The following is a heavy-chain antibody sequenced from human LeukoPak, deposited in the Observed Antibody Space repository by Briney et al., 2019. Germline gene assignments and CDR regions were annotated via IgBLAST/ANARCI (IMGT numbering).Heavy chain of an antibody. Sequence: PSETLSLTCTVSGGSISSYYWSWIRQPPGKGLEWIGYTYYSGSTNYNPSLKSRVTISVDTSKNQFSLKLSSVTAADTAVYYCARSDYYGSAPGAFDIWGQGTTVTVSS. D-gene: IGHD3-10*01. CDR2: TYYSGST. CDR3: ARSDYYGSAPGAFDI. J-gene: IGHJ3*02. V-gene: IGHV4-59*01. CDR1: GGSISSYY.